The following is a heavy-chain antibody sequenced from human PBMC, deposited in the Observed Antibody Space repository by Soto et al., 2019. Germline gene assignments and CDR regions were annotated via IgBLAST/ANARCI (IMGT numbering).Heavy chain of an antibody. CDR3: ARDFNSGPELYYFDY. V-gene: IGHV3-7*01. CDR1: GFTFNNYW. CDR2: IKQDGSET. Sequence: GSLRLSCASSGFTFNNYWMGWVRQAPGKGLEWVAIIKQDGSETYYVDSVKGRFTISRDNSKNTLYLQMNSLRAEDTAVYYCARDFNSGPELYYFDYWGQGTLVTVSS. D-gene: IGHD1-1*01. J-gene: IGHJ4*02.